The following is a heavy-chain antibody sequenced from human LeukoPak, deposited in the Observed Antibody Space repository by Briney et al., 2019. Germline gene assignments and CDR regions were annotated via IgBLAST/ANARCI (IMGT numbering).Heavy chain of an antibody. D-gene: IGHD3-10*01. J-gene: IGHJ4*02. CDR1: GFTFSDYY. Sequence: MSGGSLRLSCAASGFTFSDYYMSWIRQAPGKGLEWVSYISSSGSTIYYADSVKGRFTISRDNAKNSLYLQMNSLRAEDTAVYYCARDYGLLWFFAYLGQGTIVTVPS. CDR2: ISSSGSTI. V-gene: IGHV3-11*04. CDR3: ARDYGLLWFFAY.